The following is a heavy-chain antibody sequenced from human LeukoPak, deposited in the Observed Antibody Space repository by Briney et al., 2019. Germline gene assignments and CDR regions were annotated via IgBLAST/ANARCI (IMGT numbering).Heavy chain of an antibody. Sequence: GRSLTLSCAASGFTFSSYWMTWVRQAPGKGLEWVAKIKQDGSEKYYVDSVKGRFTISRDNAKNSLYLQMNSLGAEDTAVYYCARRGTSSSWAHFDYWGQGTLVTVSS. CDR2: IKQDGSEK. CDR1: GFTFSSYW. D-gene: IGHD6-13*01. J-gene: IGHJ4*02. V-gene: IGHV3-7*05. CDR3: ARRGTSSSWAHFDY.